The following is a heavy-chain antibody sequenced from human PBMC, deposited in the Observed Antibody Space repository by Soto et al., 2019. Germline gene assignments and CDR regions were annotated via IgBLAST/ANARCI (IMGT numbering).Heavy chain of an antibody. CDR3: ARVASSAFWNFDC. Sequence: LSLTCTVSGGSLSTYYWSWIRQPPGKGLEWIGYTHYSGSTKYNPSLKSRVTISLDTSKNQFSLKLSSVTAADTAVYYCARVASSAFWNFDCWGQGTLVTVPQ. J-gene: IGHJ4*02. CDR1: GGSLSTYY. V-gene: IGHV4-59*01. D-gene: IGHD3-3*01. CDR2: THYSGST.